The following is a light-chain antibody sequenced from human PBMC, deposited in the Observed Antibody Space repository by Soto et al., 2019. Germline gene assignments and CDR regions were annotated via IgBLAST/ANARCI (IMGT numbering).Light chain of an antibody. CDR3: QPYGRSQT. CDR1: QSVSSSY. CDR2: GAS. V-gene: IGKV3-20*01. J-gene: IGKJ1*01. Sequence: EIVLTQSPGTLSLSPGERATLSCRASQSVSSSYLAWYQQKPGQAPRLLIYGASSRATGIPDRFSGSGSGTDFTITISRLEPEDFAVYYFQPYGRSQTFVQGTKVEIK.